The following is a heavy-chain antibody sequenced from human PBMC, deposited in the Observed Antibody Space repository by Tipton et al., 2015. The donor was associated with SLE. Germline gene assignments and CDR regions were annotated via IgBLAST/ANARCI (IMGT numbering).Heavy chain of an antibody. CDR2: IRSSGNIK. V-gene: IGHV3-11*01. CDR1: GFTFSDYS. J-gene: IGHJ4*02. CDR3: VRLYNPYPPSFDY. Sequence: SLRLSCAGSGFTFSDYSMSWIRLAPGKGLEWISHIRSSGNIKYYGDSVQGRFTISRDNAKNSLYLQMNSLRDEDSAVYYCVRLYNPYPPSFDYWGQGTLVTVSS. D-gene: IGHD1-1*01.